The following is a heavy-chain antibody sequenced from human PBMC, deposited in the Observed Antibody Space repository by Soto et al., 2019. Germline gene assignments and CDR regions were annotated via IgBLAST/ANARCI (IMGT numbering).Heavy chain of an antibody. V-gene: IGHV3-30-3*01. CDR3: ARGRAVAAAGKHYYYGMDV. CDR2: ISYDGSNK. J-gene: IGHJ6*02. Sequence: QPGGSLRLSCAASGFTFSSYAMHWVRQAPGKGLEWVAVISYDGSNKYYADSVKGRFTISRDNSKNTLYLQMNSLRAEGTAVYYCARGRAVAAAGKHYYYGMDVWGQGATVTVSS. D-gene: IGHD6-13*01. CDR1: GFTFSSYA.